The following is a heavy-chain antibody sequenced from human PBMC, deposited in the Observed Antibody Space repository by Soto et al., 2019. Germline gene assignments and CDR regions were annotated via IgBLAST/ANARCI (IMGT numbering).Heavy chain of an antibody. CDR1: GFTFSSYW. J-gene: IGHJ5*02. CDR3: XXXXXSRVGWFDP. CDR2: IKQDGSEK. Sequence: EVQLVESGGGLVQPGGSLRLSCAASGFTFSSYWMSWVRQAPGKGLEWVANIKQDGSEKYYVDSVKGRFTISRDNAKXXXXXXXXXXXXXXXXXXXXXXXXXSRVGWFDPWGQGTLVTVSS. D-gene: IGHD2-15*01. V-gene: IGHV3-7*01.